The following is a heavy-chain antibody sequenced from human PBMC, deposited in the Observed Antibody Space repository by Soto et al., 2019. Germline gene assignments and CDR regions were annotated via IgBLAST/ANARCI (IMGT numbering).Heavy chain of an antibody. Sequence: PGGSLRLSCAASGFTFRTYAMHWVRQAPGKGLEWVAVISYDGSNEYSADSVKGRFTISRDNSKNTLYLQMNSLRPGDTAVYYCAREGGNSGDHDYWGQGTLVTVSS. V-gene: IGHV3-30-3*01. CDR3: AREGGNSGDHDY. D-gene: IGHD3-10*01. J-gene: IGHJ4*02. CDR1: GFTFRTYA. CDR2: ISYDGSNE.